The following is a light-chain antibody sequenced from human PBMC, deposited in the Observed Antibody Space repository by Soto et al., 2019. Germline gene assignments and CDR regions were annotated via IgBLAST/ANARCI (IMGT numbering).Light chain of an antibody. Sequence: DVVMTQSPLSLPVTPGQPASISSRSSQSLLHSNGYNYLDWYLQKPGQSPQLLIYLGSNRASGVLDRFSGSGSGSDFTRKISRVEAEDVGGYCCMQAVLTPWTCGQGTKVEIK. J-gene: IGKJ1*01. CDR3: MQAVLTPWT. CDR1: QSLLHSNGYNY. CDR2: LGS. V-gene: IGKV2-28*01.